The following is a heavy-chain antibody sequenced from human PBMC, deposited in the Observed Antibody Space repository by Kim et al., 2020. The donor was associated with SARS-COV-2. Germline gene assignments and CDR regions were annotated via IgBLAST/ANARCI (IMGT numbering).Heavy chain of an antibody. D-gene: IGHD2-2*01. CDR3: ARASDIVVVPAAIGLDY. V-gene: IGHV3-7*04. Sequence: VKGRFTSSRDNAKNSLYLQMNSLRAEDTAVYYCARASDIVVVPAAIGLDYWGQGTLVTVSS. J-gene: IGHJ4*02.